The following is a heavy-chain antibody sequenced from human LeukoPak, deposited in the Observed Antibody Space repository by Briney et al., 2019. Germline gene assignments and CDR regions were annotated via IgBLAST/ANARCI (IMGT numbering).Heavy chain of an antibody. CDR2: IIPIFGTA. D-gene: IGHD1-1*01. J-gene: IGHJ4*02. CDR3: ARAIPRYDNADY. CDR1: GGTFSSYA. Sequence: SVKVSCKASGGTFSSYAISWVRQAPGQGLEWMGGIIPIFGTANYAQKFQGRVTITADESTSTAYMELSSLRSEDTAVYYCARAIPRYDNADYWGQGTLVTVSS. V-gene: IGHV1-69*13.